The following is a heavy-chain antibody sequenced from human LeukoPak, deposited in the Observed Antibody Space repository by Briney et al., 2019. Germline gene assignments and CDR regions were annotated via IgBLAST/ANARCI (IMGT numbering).Heavy chain of an antibody. Sequence: PGGSLRLSCAASGFTFSSFAMSWVRQAPGKGLEWVSTIAANTYFADSVKGRFTISRDNSKNTLYLQMNSLRAEDTAVYYCAKDGGLWVSAHWGDSWGRGTLVTVSS. D-gene: IGHD7-27*01. V-gene: IGHV3-23*01. CDR2: IAANT. CDR3: AKDGGLWVSAHWGDS. CDR1: GFTFSSFA. J-gene: IGHJ4*02.